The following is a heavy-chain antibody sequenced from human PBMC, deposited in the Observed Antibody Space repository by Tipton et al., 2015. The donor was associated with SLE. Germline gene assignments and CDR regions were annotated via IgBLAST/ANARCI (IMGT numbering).Heavy chain of an antibody. D-gene: IGHD3-9*01. CDR1: GDSISSSSYY. Sequence: TLSLTCIVSGDSISSSSYYWGWIRQPPGKGLEWVGTVYYTGNTFYNPSLESRVTISMDTSKNQLSLTLTSVTAADTAMYYCARGSLGRHYDIVTGHTYYYFYYMDVWGKGTTVTVSS. V-gene: IGHV4-39*07. J-gene: IGHJ6*03. CDR3: ARGSLGRHYDIVTGHTYYYFYYMDV. CDR2: VYYTGNT.